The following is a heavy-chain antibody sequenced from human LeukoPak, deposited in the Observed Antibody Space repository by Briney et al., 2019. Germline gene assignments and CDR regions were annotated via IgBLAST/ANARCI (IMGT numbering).Heavy chain of an antibody. V-gene: IGHV1-2*02. CDR1: GYTFTGYY. CDR3: ARFGYDFLCDY. D-gene: IGHD1-1*01. Sequence: GASVKVSCKASGYTFTGYYMHWVRQAPGQGLEWMGWINPNSGGTNYAKKFQGRVTMTRDTSISTAYMELSRLRSDDTAVYYCARFGYDFLCDYWGQGTLVTVSS. CDR2: INPNSGGT. J-gene: IGHJ4*02.